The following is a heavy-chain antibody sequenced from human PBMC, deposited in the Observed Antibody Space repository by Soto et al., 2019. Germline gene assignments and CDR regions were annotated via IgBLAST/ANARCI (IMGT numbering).Heavy chain of an antibody. CDR2: IIPIFGTA. CDR1: GDTFSSYA. V-gene: IGHV1-69*01. Sequence: SVKVYCKASGDTFSSYAISWVRQDPGQGLEWMGGIIPIFGTANYAQKFQGRVTITADESTSTAYMELSSLRSVDTATYYCAHRLGDYGGYFDYWGQGTLVTVSS. J-gene: IGHJ4*02. CDR3: AHRLGDYGGYFDY. D-gene: IGHD4-17*01.